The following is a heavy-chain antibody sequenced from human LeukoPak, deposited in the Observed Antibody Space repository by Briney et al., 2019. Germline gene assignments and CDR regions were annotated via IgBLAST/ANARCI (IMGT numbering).Heavy chain of an antibody. CDR1: GFTFSSYA. CDR3: AKQPDSGAVPHFDY. D-gene: IGHD3-10*01. J-gene: IGHJ4*02. Sequence: PGGSLRLSCAASGFTFSSYAMNWVRQAPGRGLGWVSGISGSGGNTYYADSVKGRFTISRDNSKNTLYLQMNSLRAEDTAVYYCAKQPDSGAVPHFDYWGQGTLVTVSS. V-gene: IGHV3-23*01. CDR2: ISGSGGNT.